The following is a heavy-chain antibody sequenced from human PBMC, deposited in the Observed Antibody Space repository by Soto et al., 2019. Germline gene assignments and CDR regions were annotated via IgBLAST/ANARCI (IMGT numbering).Heavy chain of an antibody. CDR2: IYSGGST. D-gene: IGHD1-26*01. V-gene: IGHV3-66*01. J-gene: IGHJ4*02. CDR3: ARDPRSGSQGYYFDY. CDR1: GFTVSSNY. Sequence: EVQLVESGGGLVQPGGSLRLSCAASGFTVSSNYMSWVRQAPGKGLEWVSVIYSGGSTYYADSVKGRFTISRDNSKNTLYLQMNSLRAEDTAVYYCARDPRSGSQGYYFDYWGQGTQVTVSS.